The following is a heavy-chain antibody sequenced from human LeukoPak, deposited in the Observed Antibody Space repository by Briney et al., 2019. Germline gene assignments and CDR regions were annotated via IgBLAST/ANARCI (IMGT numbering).Heavy chain of an antibody. D-gene: IGHD2-2*01. Sequence: PGGSLRLSCAASGFTFSSYAMSWVRQAPGKGLEWVSGISWNSGSIGYADSVKGRSTISRDNAKNSLYLQMNSLRAEDTALYYCAKDMGYCSSTSCYVFDYWGQGTLVTVSS. J-gene: IGHJ4*02. V-gene: IGHV3-9*01. CDR2: ISWNSGSI. CDR3: AKDMGYCSSTSCYVFDY. CDR1: GFTFSSYA.